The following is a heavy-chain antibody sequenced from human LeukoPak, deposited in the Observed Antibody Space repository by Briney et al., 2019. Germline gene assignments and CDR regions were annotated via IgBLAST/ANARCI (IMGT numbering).Heavy chain of an antibody. J-gene: IGHJ4*02. CDR3: ARTWMYSNYF. CDR2: IREDGSEK. V-gene: IGHV3-7*03. CDR1: GFTFSSSW. D-gene: IGHD4-11*01. Sequence: PGGSLRLSCAASGFTFSSSWMSWVRQAPGKGLEWVANIREDGSEKYYVDSVKGRFTISRDNAENSLYLQMNSLRAEDTAVYYCARTWMYSNYFRGQGTLVTVSS.